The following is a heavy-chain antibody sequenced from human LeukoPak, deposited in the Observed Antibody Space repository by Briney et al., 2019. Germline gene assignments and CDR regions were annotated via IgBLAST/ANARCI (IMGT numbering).Heavy chain of an antibody. CDR2: IKQDGSEK. D-gene: IGHD3-10*01. CDR3: AKGSLKTSGSYLGTSDS. Sequence: GGSLRLSCAASGFTFSSYWMSWVRQAPGKGLEWVANIKQDGSEKYYVDSVKGRFTISRDNAKNSLYLQMNSLRAEDTAVYYCAKGSLKTSGSYLGTSDSWGQGTLVTVSS. J-gene: IGHJ4*02. CDR1: GFTFSSYW. V-gene: IGHV3-7*03.